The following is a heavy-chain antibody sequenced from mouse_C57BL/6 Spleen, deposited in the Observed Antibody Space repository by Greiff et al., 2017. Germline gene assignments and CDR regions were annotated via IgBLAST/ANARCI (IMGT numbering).Heavy chain of an antibody. CDR2: ISYDGSN. CDR1: GYSITSGYY. V-gene: IGHV3-6*01. D-gene: IGHD2-1*01. Sequence: EVQLQESGPGLVKPSQSLSLTCSVTGYSITSGYYWNWIRQFPGNKLEWMGYISYDGSNNYNPSLKNRISITRDTSKNQFFLKLNSVTTEDTATYYCGGNSLYYAMDYWGQGTSVTVSS. CDR3: GGNSLYYAMDY. J-gene: IGHJ4*01.